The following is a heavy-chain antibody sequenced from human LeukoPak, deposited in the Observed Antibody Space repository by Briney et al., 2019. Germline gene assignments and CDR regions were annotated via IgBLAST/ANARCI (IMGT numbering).Heavy chain of an antibody. V-gene: IGHV4-59*08. Sequence: SETLSLTCAVYGGSFSGYYWSWIRQPPGKGLEWIGYIYYSGSTNYNPSLKSRVTISVDTSKNQFSLKLSSVTAADTAVYYCARHGRWLRSKADYYYGMDVWGQGTTVTVSS. CDR2: IYYSGST. D-gene: IGHD5-12*01. CDR1: GGSFSGYY. J-gene: IGHJ6*02. CDR3: ARHGRWLRSKADYYYGMDV.